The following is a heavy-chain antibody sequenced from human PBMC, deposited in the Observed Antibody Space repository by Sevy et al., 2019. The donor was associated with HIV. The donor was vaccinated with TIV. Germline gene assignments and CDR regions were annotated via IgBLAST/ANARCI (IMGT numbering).Heavy chain of an antibody. J-gene: IGHJ4*02. CDR3: ARDAQYYDYVWGSYRYGSHDY. D-gene: IGHD3-16*02. Sequence: ASVKVSCKASGYTFTSYGISWVRQAPGQGLEWMGWISAYNGNTNYAQKLQGRVTMTTDTSTSTAYMELRSLRSDDTAVYYCARDAQYYDYVWGSYRYGSHDYWGQGTLVTVSS. CDR2: ISAYNGNT. V-gene: IGHV1-18*01. CDR1: GYTFTSYG.